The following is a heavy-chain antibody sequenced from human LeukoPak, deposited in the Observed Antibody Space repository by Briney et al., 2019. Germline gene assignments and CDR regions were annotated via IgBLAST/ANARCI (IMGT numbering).Heavy chain of an antibody. V-gene: IGHV4-34*01. CDR3: ARQYGSSWSQYYFDY. CDR2: INHSGST. CDR1: GGSFSGYY. D-gene: IGHD6-13*01. Sequence: PSETLSLTCAVYGGSFSGYYWSWIRQPPGKGLEWIGEINHSGSTNYNPSLKSRVTISVDTSKNQFSLKLSSVTAAGTAVYYCARQYGSSWSQYYFDYWGQGTLVTVSS. J-gene: IGHJ4*02.